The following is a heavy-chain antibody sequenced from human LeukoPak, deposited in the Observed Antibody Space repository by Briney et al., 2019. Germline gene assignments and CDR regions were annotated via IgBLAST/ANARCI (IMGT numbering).Heavy chain of an antibody. CDR1: GDSVSSNSAT. CDR3: ARRKAATFGMDV. V-gene: IGHV6-1*01. J-gene: IGHJ6*02. CDR2: TYYGSKWYN. D-gene: IGHD6-13*01. Sequence: SQTLSLTCAISGDSVSSNSATWNWIRQSPSRGLEWLGGTYYGSKWYNDYAVSMKSRITINPDTSKNQFSLQLNSVTPEDTAVYYCARRKAATFGMDVWGQGTTVTVSS.